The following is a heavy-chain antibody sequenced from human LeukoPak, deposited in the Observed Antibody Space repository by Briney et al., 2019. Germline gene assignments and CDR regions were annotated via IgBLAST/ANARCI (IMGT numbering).Heavy chain of an antibody. CDR1: GYSISSGYY. CDR2: IYYSGST. Sequence: PSETLSLTCAVSGYSISSGYYWGWIRQPPGKGLEWIGSIYYSGSTYYNPSLKSRVTISVDTSKNQFPLKLSSVTAADTAVYYCARQTSYSSEMYYFDYWGQGTLVTVSS. J-gene: IGHJ4*02. V-gene: IGHV4-38-2*01. CDR3: ARQTSYSSEMYYFDY. D-gene: IGHD6-19*01.